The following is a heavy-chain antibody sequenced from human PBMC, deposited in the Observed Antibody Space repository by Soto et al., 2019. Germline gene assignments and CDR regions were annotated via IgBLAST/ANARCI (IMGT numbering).Heavy chain of an antibody. Sequence: KTSETLSLTCAVYGGSFSGYYWSWIRQPPGKGLEWIGEINHSGSTNYNPSLKSRVTISVDTSKNQFSLKLSSVTAADTAVYYCASGAIAAAGTSRAFDIWGQGTMVTV. J-gene: IGHJ3*02. CDR3: ASGAIAAAGTSRAFDI. D-gene: IGHD6-13*01. CDR2: INHSGST. CDR1: GGSFSGYY. V-gene: IGHV4-34*01.